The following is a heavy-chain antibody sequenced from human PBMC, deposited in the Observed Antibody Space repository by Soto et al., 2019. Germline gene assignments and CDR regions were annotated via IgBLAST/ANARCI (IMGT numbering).Heavy chain of an antibody. V-gene: IGHV4-39*01. D-gene: IGHD1-1*01. CDR3: ARHRRETGTYAQPLDY. Sequence: QLQLQESGPGLVQPSETLSLTCSVSGGSISDIRYYWAWVRQPPGKGLEWIGSICSTGTTYYIPSLKSRVTMSVDTSKNQFSLSLNSVTAADTALYFCARHRRETGTYAQPLDYWGQGTLVTVSS. CDR1: GGSISDIRYY. J-gene: IGHJ4*02. CDR2: ICSTGTT.